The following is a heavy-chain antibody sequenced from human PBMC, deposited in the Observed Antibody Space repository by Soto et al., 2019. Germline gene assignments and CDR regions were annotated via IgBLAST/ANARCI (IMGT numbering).Heavy chain of an antibody. CDR3: ANLFLRCFKG. CDR1: GFTFNSFT. D-gene: IGHD3-3*01. Sequence: EVQLLESGGALVQPGGSLRLSCAASGFTFNSFTMNWVRQAPGKGLEWASVISGSGDTTYYAASMKGRFTISRDNSKNTLYLQMNAPGAEDAAVYSCANLFLRCFKGWGQGTLVIFSS. V-gene: IGHV3-23*01. J-gene: IGHJ4*02. CDR2: ISGSGDTT.